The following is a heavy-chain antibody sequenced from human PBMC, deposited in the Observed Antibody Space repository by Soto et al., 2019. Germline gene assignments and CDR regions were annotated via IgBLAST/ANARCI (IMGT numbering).Heavy chain of an antibody. D-gene: IGHD6-6*01. CDR2: IWYDGSNK. J-gene: IGHJ4*02. V-gene: IGHV3-33*01. CDR1: GFPFSSYG. CDR3: ASLYSSSSDFDV. Sequence: PGGSLRLSCAASGFPFSSYGMPWVRQAPGKGLEWVAVIWYDGSNKYYADSVKGRFTISRDNSKNTLYLQMNSLRAEDTAVYYFASLYSSSSDFDVWGQGTLVTVSS.